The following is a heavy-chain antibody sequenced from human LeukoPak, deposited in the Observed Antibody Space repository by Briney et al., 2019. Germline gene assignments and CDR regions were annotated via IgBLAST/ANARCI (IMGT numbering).Heavy chain of an antibody. CDR1: GGSFSGYY. Sequence: SETLSLTCAVYGGSFSGYYWSWIRQPPGKGREWLGEMNHSGSNNYKQSLKSRVNISVEKTKNKFSLKQSYVPAADTAVYYCARGIVVVPAAKEYFDLWGRGTLVTVSS. V-gene: IGHV4-34*01. J-gene: IGHJ2*01. CDR2: MNHSGSN. CDR3: ARGIVVVPAAKEYFDL. D-gene: IGHD2-2*01.